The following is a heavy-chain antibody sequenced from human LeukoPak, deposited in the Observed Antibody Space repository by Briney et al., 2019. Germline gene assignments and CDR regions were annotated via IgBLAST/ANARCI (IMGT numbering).Heavy chain of an antibody. CDR1: GFTVSSTY. CDR2: IYTGGNT. CDR3: ATISDLLYYFDS. Sequence: GGSLRLSCAASGFTVSSTYMSWVRQAPGKGLEWVSLIYTGGNTYYADSVKGRFTLSRDSSKNTVYLQMNSLRVEDTAMYYCATISDLLYYFDSWGQGTLVTVPS. J-gene: IGHJ4*02. V-gene: IGHV3-66*01.